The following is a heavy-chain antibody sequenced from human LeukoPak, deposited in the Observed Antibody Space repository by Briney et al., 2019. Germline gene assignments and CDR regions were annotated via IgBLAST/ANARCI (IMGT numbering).Heavy chain of an antibody. Sequence: GASVRVSCKASGYTFTDYNMHWVRQAPGQGLEWMGRIILNSGTTYYAQRLQGRVTVTRDMSVNTINMELSSLSSDDSAVYYCTRGNNFAFEIWGQGTMVTVSS. CDR1: GYTFTDYN. J-gene: IGHJ3*02. V-gene: IGHV1-2*06. D-gene: IGHD5-24*01. CDR2: IILNSGTT. CDR3: TRGNNFAFEI.